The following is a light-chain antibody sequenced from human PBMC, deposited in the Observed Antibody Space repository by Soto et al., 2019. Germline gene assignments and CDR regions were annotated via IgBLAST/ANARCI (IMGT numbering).Light chain of an antibody. J-gene: IGLJ1*01. V-gene: IGLV2-14*01. CDR2: DVS. CDR1: SSDIGVYNY. Sequence: QSVLTQPASVSGSPGQSITISCTGTSSDIGVYNYVSWYQQHPGKAPKLMIYDVSNRPSGVSSRFSGSKSGNTASLSISGLQTEDEANYYCSSFTTSSTLVFGTGTKLTVL. CDR3: SSFTTSSTLV.